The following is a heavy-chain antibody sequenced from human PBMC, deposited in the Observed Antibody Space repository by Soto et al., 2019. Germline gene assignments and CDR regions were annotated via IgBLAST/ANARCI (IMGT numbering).Heavy chain of an antibody. CDR2: ISSSSSTI. Sequence: PGRSLRLSCAASGFTFSSYSMNWVRQAPGKGLEWVSYISSSSSTIYYADSVKGRFTISRDNAKNSLYLQMNSLRDEDTAVYYCARDPRGSITMVRGVMIYYYGMDVCGQAPTVTVS. J-gene: IGHJ6*02. D-gene: IGHD3-10*01. CDR1: GFTFSSYS. CDR3: ARDPRGSITMVRGVMIYYYGMDV. V-gene: IGHV3-48*02.